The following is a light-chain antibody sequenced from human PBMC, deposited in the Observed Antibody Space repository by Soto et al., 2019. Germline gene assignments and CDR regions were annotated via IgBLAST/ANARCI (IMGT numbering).Light chain of an antibody. CDR3: CSYTSSRTVV. V-gene: IGLV2-14*03. J-gene: IGLJ7*01. Sequence: QSALTRPASVSGSPGQSITISCTGTSSDVGGYTYVSWYQQHPGKVPKLIIYDVFNRPSGVSDRFSGSKSGNTASLTISGLQAEDEADYYCCSYTSSRTVVFGGGTQLTVL. CDR1: SSDVGGYTY. CDR2: DVF.